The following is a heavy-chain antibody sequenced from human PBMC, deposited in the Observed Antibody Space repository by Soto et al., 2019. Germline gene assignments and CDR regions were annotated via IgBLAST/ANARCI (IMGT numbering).Heavy chain of an antibody. Sequence: PSETLSLTCTVSGGSIMSYFWSWVRQPPGKGLEWIGQFYSSGSTYYSPSLKSRVTISVDTSENQFSLKLSSVTAAYTAVYYCARHLPGSVFGQDYWGPGSQVTVSS. CDR3: ARHLPGSVFGQDY. D-gene: IGHD2-15*01. CDR2: FYSSGST. V-gene: IGHV4-59*08. J-gene: IGHJ4*02. CDR1: GGSIMSYF.